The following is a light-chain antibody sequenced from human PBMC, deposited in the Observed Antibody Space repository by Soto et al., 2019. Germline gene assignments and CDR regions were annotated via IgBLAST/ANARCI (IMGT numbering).Light chain of an antibody. V-gene: IGLV6-57*04. CDR2: GGD. J-gene: IGLJ2*01. CDR3: QSSDTDKYVV. Sequence: NFMLTQPHSVSASPGKTVTITCTRSSGSIAANSVQWYQQRPGSAPTTVIFGGDQRPSGVSARFSASIDSSSNSASLTLSGLQPDDEADYYCQSSDTDKYVVFGGGTKVTVL. CDR1: SGSIAANS.